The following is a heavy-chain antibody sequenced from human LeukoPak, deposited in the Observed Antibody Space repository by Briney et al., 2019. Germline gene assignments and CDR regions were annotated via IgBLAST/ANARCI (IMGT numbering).Heavy chain of an antibody. V-gene: IGHV3-30*18. CDR1: GFTFSSYG. J-gene: IGHJ6*02. Sequence: GGSLRLSCAASGFTFSSYGMHWVRQAPGKGLEWVAVISYGGSNKYYADSVKGRFTISRDNSKNTLYLQMNSLRAEDTAVYYCAKDQSSSSWFGGYYYYYGMDVWGQGTTVTVSS. CDR2: ISYGGSNK. CDR3: AKDQSSSSWFGGYYYYYGMDV. D-gene: IGHD6-13*01.